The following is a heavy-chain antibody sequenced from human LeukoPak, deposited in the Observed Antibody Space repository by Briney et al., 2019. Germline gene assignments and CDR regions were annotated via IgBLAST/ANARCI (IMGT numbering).Heavy chain of an antibody. D-gene: IGHD1-1*01. Sequence: GGSLRLSCAASGFTFSSYWMHWVRQAPGKGLEWVANIKQDGSEKYYVDSVKGRFTISRDNAKNSLYLQMNSLRAEDTAVYYCARDDSTTGTTWGNYYYYYYMDVWGKGTTVTVSS. CDR3: ARDDSTTGTTWGNYYYYYYMDV. V-gene: IGHV3-7*01. CDR1: GFTFSSYW. CDR2: IKQDGSEK. J-gene: IGHJ6*03.